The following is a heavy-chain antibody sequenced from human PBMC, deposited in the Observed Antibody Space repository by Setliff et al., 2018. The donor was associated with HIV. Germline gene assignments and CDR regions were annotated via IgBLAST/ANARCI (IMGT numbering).Heavy chain of an antibody. CDR2: INPNSGGT. J-gene: IGHJ4*02. CDR3: ARPGIAVAGTRALDY. V-gene: IGHV1-2*06. Sequence: ASVKFSCKASGYTFTGYYMHWVRQAPGQGLEWMGRINPNSGGTNYAQKFQGRVTMTRDTSSSTAYMELSRLRSDDTAVYYCARPGIAVAGTRALDYWGQGTLVTVSS. D-gene: IGHD6-19*01. CDR1: GYTFTGYY.